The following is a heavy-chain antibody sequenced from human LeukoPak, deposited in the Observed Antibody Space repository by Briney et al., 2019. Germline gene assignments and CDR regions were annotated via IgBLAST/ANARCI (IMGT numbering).Heavy chain of an antibody. CDR1: GYSFTSYW. V-gene: IGHV5-51*01. CDR2: IYPGDSDT. J-gene: IGHJ6*02. Sequence: GESLKISCKGSGYSFTSYWLAWVRQMPGKGLEWMGIIYPGDSDTRYSPSFQGQVTISADKSTSTAYLQWSSPKASDTAIYYCARLQDYYYGMDVWGQGTTVTVSS. CDR3: ARLQDYYYGMDV.